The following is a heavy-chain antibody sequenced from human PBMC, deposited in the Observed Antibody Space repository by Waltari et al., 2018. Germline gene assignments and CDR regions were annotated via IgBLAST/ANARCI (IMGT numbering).Heavy chain of an antibody. CDR1: GGSISSSSYY. V-gene: IGHV4-39*07. CDR2: IYYRGTT. CDR3: AREGDGPTNYYYGMDV. D-gene: IGHD2-8*01. J-gene: IGHJ6*02. Sequence: QLQLQESGPGLVKPSETLSLTCTVSGGSISSSSYYWGWIRQPPGKGLEWIGSIYYRGTTSHYPSPRSRVTKSVDTSKNQFSLKLSSVTPPDTAVYYCAREGDGPTNYYYGMDVWGQGTTVTVSS.